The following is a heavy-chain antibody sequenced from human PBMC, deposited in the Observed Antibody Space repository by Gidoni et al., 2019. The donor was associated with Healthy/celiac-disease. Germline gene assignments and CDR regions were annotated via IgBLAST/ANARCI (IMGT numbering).Heavy chain of an antibody. CDR1: GYTLTGHY. D-gene: IGHD3-9*01. V-gene: IGHV1-2*02. Sequence: QAQLVQSWAEVKKPGASLKVSCKASGYTLTGHYMHWVRQASGQGLEWMRWINPNSGGTNYAQKFQGRVTMTRDTSISTAYMELSRLRSDDTAVYYCARAYYDILTGYYSPLYYFDYWGQGTLVTVSS. CDR3: ARAYYDILTGYYSPLYYFDY. CDR2: INPNSGGT. J-gene: IGHJ4*02.